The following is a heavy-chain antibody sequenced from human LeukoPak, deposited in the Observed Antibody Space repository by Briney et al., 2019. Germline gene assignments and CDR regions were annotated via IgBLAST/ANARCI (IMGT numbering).Heavy chain of an antibody. CDR3: VREGISTTRYGYYYMDV. CDR2: IKEDGSEK. CDR1: GFTFSTYW. J-gene: IGHJ6*03. D-gene: IGHD2-2*01. Sequence: PGGSLRLSCAASGFTFSTYWMSWVRQAPGTGLEWVANIKEDGSEKYYVDSVKGRFTISRDNAKNSLYLQMNSLRAEDTAVYYCVREGISTTRYGYYYMDVWGKGTTVTVSS. V-gene: IGHV3-7*01.